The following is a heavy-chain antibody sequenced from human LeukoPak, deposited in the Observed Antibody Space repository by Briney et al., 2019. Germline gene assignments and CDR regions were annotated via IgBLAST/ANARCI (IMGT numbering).Heavy chain of an antibody. D-gene: IGHD6-6*01. V-gene: IGHV4-61*02. CDR1: GGSISSGSYY. CDR3: ARDPEEYSSSYHGMDV. Sequence: SQTLSLTCTVSGGSISSGSYYWSWIRQPAGKGLEWIGRIYTSGSTNYNPSLKSRVTISVDTSKNQFSLKLSSVTAADTAVYYCARDPEEYSSSYHGMDVWGQGTTVTVSS. J-gene: IGHJ6*02. CDR2: IYTSGST.